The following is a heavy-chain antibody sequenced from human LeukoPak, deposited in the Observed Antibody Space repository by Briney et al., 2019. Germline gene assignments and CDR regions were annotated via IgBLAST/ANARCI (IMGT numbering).Heavy chain of an antibody. D-gene: IGHD1-26*01. CDR2: IYPGDSDT. CDR1: GYSFTSYW. Sequence: GESLKISCQGSGYSFTSYWIGWVRQMPGKGLECIGIIYPGDSDTRYSPSFQGQVTISADKSISTAYLQWSSLKASDTAMYYCAKLGPYTGTYGGFDYWGQGTLVTVSS. CDR3: AKLGPYTGTYGGFDY. J-gene: IGHJ4*02. V-gene: IGHV5-51*01.